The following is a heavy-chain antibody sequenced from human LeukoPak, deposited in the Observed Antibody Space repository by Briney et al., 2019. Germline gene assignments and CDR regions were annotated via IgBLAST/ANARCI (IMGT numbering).Heavy chain of an antibody. J-gene: IGHJ3*01. CDR3: VRDRVVRYCGGASCHSGFDL. V-gene: IGHV1-18*04. Sequence: VASVKVSCKASGYMFTSYGISWVRQAPGQGLEWLGWVSGYDADIEYPQKFQGRVTMTTDTSTSTAYMDLRSLRSDDTAVYYCVRDRVVRYCGGASCHSGFDLWGQGTMVTVSS. CDR1: GYMFTSYG. CDR2: VSGYDADI. D-gene: IGHD2-21*01.